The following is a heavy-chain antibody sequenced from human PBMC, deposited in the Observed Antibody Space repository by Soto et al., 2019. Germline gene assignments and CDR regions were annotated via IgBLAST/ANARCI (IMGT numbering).Heavy chain of an antibody. CDR2: ITSDGSTT. CDR1: GIPFSVSW. Sequence: EVQLVESGGGLVQPGGSLRLSCAASGIPFSVSWMHWVRRAPGKGLVWLSLITSDGSTTTYADSVKGRFTISRDNAKNTLYLQMNSLRAEDTAVYYCGRAGVKWDIDNWGQGTLVTVSS. D-gene: IGHD1-26*01. V-gene: IGHV3-74*01. J-gene: IGHJ4*02. CDR3: GRAGVKWDIDN.